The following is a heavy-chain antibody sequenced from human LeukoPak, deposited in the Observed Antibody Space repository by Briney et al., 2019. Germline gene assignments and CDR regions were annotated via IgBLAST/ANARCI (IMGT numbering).Heavy chain of an antibody. CDR2: IYYSGST. V-gene: IGHV4-39*01. CDR1: GGSISSSSYY. Sequence: SETLSLTCTVSGGSISSSSYYWGWIRQPPGTGLEWIGSIYYSGSTYYNPSLKSRVTISVDTSKNQFSLKLSSVTAADTAVYYCATALYYYDSSGYYSLDAFDIWGQGTMVTVSS. D-gene: IGHD3-22*01. CDR3: ATALYYYDSSGYYSLDAFDI. J-gene: IGHJ3*02.